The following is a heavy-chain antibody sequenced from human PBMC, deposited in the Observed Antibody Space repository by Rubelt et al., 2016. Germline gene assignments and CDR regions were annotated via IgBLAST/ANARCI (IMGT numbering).Heavy chain of an antibody. Sequence: EVQLLESGGALVQPRGSLRLSCAASGFTFSCCAMNWVRQAPGRGLEWVSLISVSGDITYYADSVKGRSTITTNNSKNTLSLQRNSLTAEDTAIYYCVKYQHSTTSSPFDYWGQGALVTVSS. CDR3: VKYQHSTTSSPFDY. CDR1: GFTFSCCA. D-gene: IGHD6-13*01. CDR2: ISVSGDIT. J-gene: IGHJ4*02. V-gene: IGHV3-23*01.